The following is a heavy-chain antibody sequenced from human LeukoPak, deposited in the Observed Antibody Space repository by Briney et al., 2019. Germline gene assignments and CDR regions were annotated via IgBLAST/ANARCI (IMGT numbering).Heavy chain of an antibody. Sequence: PSQTLSLTCTVSGGSISSGSYYWSWIRQPPGKGLEWIGYIYYSGITNYNPSLKSRATISVDTSKNQFSLKLNSVTAADTAVYYCAKRGSNTWSDFDYWGQGTLVTVSS. J-gene: IGHJ4*02. CDR1: GGSISSGSYY. V-gene: IGHV4-61*01. D-gene: IGHD6-13*01. CDR2: IYYSGIT. CDR3: AKRGSNTWSDFDY.